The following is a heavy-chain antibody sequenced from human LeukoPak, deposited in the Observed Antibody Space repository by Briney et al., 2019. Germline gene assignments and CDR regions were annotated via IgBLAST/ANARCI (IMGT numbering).Heavy chain of an antibody. CDR2: IGKTSSAI. D-gene: IGHD5/OR15-5a*01. V-gene: IGHV3-48*02. CDR1: GFTFSSYT. J-gene: IGHJ4*02. Sequence: PGGSLRLSCAASGFTFSSYTMNWVRQAPGKGLEWVSYIGKTSSAIYYADSVKGRFTMSRDNAKSSLYLQMISLRDEDTAVYYCARNSVDGYIEYWGQGTLVTVSS. CDR3: ARNSVDGYIEY.